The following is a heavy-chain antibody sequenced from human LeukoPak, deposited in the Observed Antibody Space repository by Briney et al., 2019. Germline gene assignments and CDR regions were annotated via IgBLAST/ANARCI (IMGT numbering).Heavy chain of an antibody. CDR1: GGSLSKYY. J-gene: IGHJ6*02. CDR3: ARCPGVGPYYYYGMDV. Sequence: SETLSLTCSVSGGSLSKYYWSWIRQPPGKGLEWIGYVFYTGNANYNPSLKSRVTISVDTSKNQFSLKLSSVTAADTAVYYCARCPGVGPYYYYGMDVWGQGTTVTVSS. D-gene: IGHD1-26*01. CDR2: VFYTGNA. V-gene: IGHV4-59*08.